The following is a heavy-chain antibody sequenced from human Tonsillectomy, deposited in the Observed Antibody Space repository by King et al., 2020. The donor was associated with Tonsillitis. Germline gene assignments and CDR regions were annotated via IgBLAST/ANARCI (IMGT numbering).Heavy chain of an antibody. V-gene: IGHV3-30*18. D-gene: IGHD2-15*01. Sequence: VQLVESGGGVVQPGRSLRLSCAASGFSFSSYGMHWVRQAPGKGLEWVAAISYDGRSMDYADAVKGRFTISRDESRTTLFLQMNSLRAEDTAVYYCAKEGVVVNGYYFDYWGQGTLVTVSS. CDR3: AKEGVVVNGYYFDY. CDR2: ISYDGRSM. CDR1: GFSFSSYG. J-gene: IGHJ4*02.